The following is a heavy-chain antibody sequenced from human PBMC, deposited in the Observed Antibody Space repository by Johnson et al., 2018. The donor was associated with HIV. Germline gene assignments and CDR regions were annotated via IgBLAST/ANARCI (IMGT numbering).Heavy chain of an antibody. Sequence: MQLVESGGGLVQPGGSLRLSCAASGFTVSSNYMSWVRQAPGKGLEWVSIIYSGGSTYYADFVKGRFTFSRDNSKNTLYLQMNSLRAEDTAVYYCVGGSPDDAFDIWGQGTMVTVSS. J-gene: IGHJ3*02. V-gene: IGHV3-53*01. D-gene: IGHD3-16*01. CDR2: IYSGGST. CDR3: VGGSPDDAFDI. CDR1: GFTVSSNY.